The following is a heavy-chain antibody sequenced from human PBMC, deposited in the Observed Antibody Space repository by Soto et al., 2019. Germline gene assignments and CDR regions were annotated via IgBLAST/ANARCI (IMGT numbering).Heavy chain of an antibody. Sequence: GGSLRLSCAASGFTFSSYWMSWVRQAPGKGLEWVANIKQDGSEKYYVDSVKGRLTISRENAKNSLYLQMNSLRAEDTAVYYCARDDHVFKVVAASPTFDYWGQGTLVTVSS. CDR1: GFTFSSYW. D-gene: IGHD2-15*01. J-gene: IGHJ4*02. V-gene: IGHV3-7*01. CDR2: IKQDGSEK. CDR3: ARDDHVFKVVAASPTFDY.